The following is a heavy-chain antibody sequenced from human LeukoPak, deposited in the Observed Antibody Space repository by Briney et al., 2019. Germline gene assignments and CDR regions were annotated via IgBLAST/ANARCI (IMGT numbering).Heavy chain of an antibody. D-gene: IGHD3-22*01. CDR3: ARDLTHRRNYDNSGYQIVPAF. J-gene: IGHJ4*02. CDR1: GYTFTSYG. V-gene: IGHV1-18*01. Sequence: ASVKVSCKASGYTFTSYGISWVRQAPGQGLEWMGWISGYNGHTKYAQKVQARVTMTTDTSTSTAYMELRSLRSDGTAVYYCARDLTHRRNYDNSGYQIVPAFWGQGTLVTVSS. CDR2: ISGYNGHT.